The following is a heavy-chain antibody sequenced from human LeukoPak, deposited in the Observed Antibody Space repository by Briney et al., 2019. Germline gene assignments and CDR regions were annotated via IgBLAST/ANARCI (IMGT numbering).Heavy chain of an antibody. CDR3: AEVLGGNY. J-gene: IGHJ4*02. V-gene: IGHV3-73*01. Sequence: GGSLRLSCAASGFTFSASAMHWVRQASGKGLEWVGHVRSKANSYATAYAASVKGRFTISRDDSKNTAYLQMNSLKTEDTAVYYCAEVLGGNYWGQGTLVTVSS. CDR2: VRSKANSYAT. D-gene: IGHD1-26*01. CDR1: GFTFSASA.